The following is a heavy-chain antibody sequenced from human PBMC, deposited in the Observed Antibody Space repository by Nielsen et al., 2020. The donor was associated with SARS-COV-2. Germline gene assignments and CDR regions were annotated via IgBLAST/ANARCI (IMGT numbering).Heavy chain of an antibody. D-gene: IGHD6-13*01. J-gene: IGHJ6*02. CDR2: IYSGGSST. CDR3: AKWAAAGTLYYYYGMDV. V-gene: IGHV3-23*03. Sequence: GESLKISCAASGFTFGSYAMSWVRQAPGKGLEWVSVIYSGGSSTYYADSVKGRFTISRDNSKNTLYLQMNSLRAEDTAVYYCAKWAAAGTLYYYYGMDVWGQGTTVTVSS. CDR1: GFTFGSYA.